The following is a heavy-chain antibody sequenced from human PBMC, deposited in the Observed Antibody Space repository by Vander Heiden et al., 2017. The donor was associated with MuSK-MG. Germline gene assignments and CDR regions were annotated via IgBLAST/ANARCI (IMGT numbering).Heavy chain of an antibody. V-gene: IGHV4-34*01. Sequence: QVQLQQCGAGLLKPSETLSLTCAVYGGSFSGYYWSWIRQPPGKGLEWIGEINHSGSTNYNPSLKSRVTISVDTSKNQFSLKLSSVTAADTAVYYCARWELTTVTEGTFDYWGQGTLVTVSS. D-gene: IGHD4-17*01. J-gene: IGHJ4*02. CDR3: ARWELTTVTEGTFDY. CDR2: INHSGST. CDR1: GGSFSGYY.